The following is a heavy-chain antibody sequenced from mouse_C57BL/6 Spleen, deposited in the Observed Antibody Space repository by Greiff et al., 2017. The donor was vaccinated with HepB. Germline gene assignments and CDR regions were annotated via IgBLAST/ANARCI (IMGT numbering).Heavy chain of an antibody. V-gene: IGHV1-82*01. CDR3: AINWVGDY. J-gene: IGHJ2*01. CDR1: GYAFSSSW. D-gene: IGHD4-1*02. CDR2: IYPGDGDT. Sequence: VQLQQSGPELVKPGASVKISCKASGYAFSSSWMNWVKQRPGKGLEWIGRIYPGDGDTNYNGKFKGKATLTADKSSSTAYMQLSSPTSEDSAVYVCAINWVGDYWGQGTTLTVSS.